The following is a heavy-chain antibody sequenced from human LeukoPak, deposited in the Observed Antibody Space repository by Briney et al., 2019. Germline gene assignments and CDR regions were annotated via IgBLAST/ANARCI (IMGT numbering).Heavy chain of an antibody. J-gene: IGHJ4*02. D-gene: IGHD2-15*01. V-gene: IGHV1-18*01. CDR2: IIGYNGNT. CDR3: ARLYCSGANCYPIYGDPFDY. Sequence: ASVKVSCKASVSTFSTYGISWFRQAPGQGLEWMVWIIGYNGNTNHAQKFQGRVTMTTDTSTSTAYMELRSLRSDDTAVYYCARLYCSGANCYPIYGDPFDYWGQGTLVTVSS. CDR1: VSTFSTYG.